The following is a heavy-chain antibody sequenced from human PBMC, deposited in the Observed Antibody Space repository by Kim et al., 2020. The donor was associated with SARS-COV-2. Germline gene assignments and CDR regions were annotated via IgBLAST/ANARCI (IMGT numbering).Heavy chain of an antibody. J-gene: IGHJ5*02. CDR1: GYTFTSYG. CDR3: ARAYYDILTGYSNWFDP. D-gene: IGHD3-9*01. V-gene: IGHV1-18*01. Sequence: ASVKVSCKASGYTFTSYGISWVRQAPGQGLEWMGWISAYNGNKNYAQKLQGRVTMTTDTSTSTAYMELRSLRSDDTAVYYCARAYYDILTGYSNWFDPWGQGTLVTVSS. CDR2: ISAYNGNK.